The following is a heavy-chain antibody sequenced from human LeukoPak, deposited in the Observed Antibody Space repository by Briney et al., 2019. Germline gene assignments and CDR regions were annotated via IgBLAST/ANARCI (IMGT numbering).Heavy chain of an antibody. Sequence: PGGSLRLSCTASGFTFGDYAMSWFRQAPGKGLEWVGFIRSKAYGCTTEYAASVKGRFTISRDDSKSIAYLQMNSLKTEDTAVYYCTRYYYDSSGYYRLDYWGQGTLVTVSS. J-gene: IGHJ4*02. V-gene: IGHV3-49*03. CDR3: TRYYYDSSGYYRLDY. CDR2: IRSKAYGCTT. CDR1: GFTFGDYA. D-gene: IGHD3-22*01.